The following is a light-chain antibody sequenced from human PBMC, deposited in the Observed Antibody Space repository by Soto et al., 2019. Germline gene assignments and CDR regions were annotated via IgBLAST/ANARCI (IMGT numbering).Light chain of an antibody. CDR3: QKCDYLPI. CDR1: HDITSY. CDR2: DAS. Sequence: DIQMTQSPSSLSASVGDRVTITCQASHDITSYLNWYQHKPGKAPKLLIYDASILEAGVQSRFSGHGSGTHFTFTISSLQPEDVAPYYCQKCDYLPIFGPGTTVDFK. J-gene: IGKJ3*01. V-gene: IGKV1-33*01.